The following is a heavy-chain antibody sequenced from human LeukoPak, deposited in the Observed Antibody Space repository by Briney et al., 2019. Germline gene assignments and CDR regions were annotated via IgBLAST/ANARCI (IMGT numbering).Heavy chain of an antibody. D-gene: IGHD6-13*01. CDR2: MNPNSGNT. V-gene: IGHV1-8*03. Sequence: ASVKVSCKASGYTFTSYDINWVRQATGQGLEWMGWMNPNSGNTGYAQKFQGRVTITRNTSISTVYMELRSLRSDDTAVYYCAAERAALNWFDPWGQGTLVTVSS. CDR1: GYTFTSYD. J-gene: IGHJ5*02. CDR3: AAERAALNWFDP.